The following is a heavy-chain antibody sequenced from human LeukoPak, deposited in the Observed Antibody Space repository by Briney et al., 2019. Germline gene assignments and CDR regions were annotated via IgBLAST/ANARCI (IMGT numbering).Heavy chain of an antibody. CDR1: GYTFTSYY. J-gene: IGHJ3*02. D-gene: IGHD2-2*01. V-gene: IGHV1-46*01. Sequence: ASVKVSCKASGYTFTSYYMHCVRQAPGQGLECMGIITPSGGSTSYAQKFQARVTVSRDTSTSTVYMELSSLRSEDSGVYYCATDIVVVPAATHDVDAFDIWDQGTMVTVSS. CDR3: ATDIVVVPAATHDVDAFDI. CDR2: ITPSGGST.